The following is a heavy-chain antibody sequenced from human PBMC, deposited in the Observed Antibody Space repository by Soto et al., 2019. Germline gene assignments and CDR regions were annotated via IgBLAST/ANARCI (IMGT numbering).Heavy chain of an antibody. CDR3: ARRGSGSYYAS. Sequence: EVQLLESGGGLVQPGGSLRLSCAASGFTFSSYAMRWVRQAPVKGLEWVSAISGSGGSTYYADSVKGRFTISRDNSKTTLYLQMNGLRAEDTAVYYCARRGSGSYYASWARGTLVTVS. D-gene: IGHD1-26*01. V-gene: IGHV3-23*01. J-gene: IGHJ5*02. CDR2: ISGSGGST. CDR1: GFTFSSYA.